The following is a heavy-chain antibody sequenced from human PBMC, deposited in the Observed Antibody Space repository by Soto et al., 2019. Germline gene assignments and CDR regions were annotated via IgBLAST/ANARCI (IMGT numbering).Heavy chain of an antibody. Sequence: EVQLLESGGGLVQPGGSLRLSCIGSGFIFKNYAMSWVRQAPGKGLEWVSAISGHGRSTYYADAVTGRFIISRDNSKNTLDLHMNNLRSEDTAIYYCAKDMDFSAWYYGAFDDWGQGTLVTVSS. CDR3: AKDMDFSAWYYGAFDD. V-gene: IGHV3-23*01. J-gene: IGHJ4*02. CDR1: GFIFKNYA. D-gene: IGHD6-19*01. CDR2: ISGHGRST.